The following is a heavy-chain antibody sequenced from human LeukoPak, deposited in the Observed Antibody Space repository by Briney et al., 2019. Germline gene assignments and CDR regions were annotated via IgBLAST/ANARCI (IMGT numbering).Heavy chain of an antibody. CDR3: ASGTVGNYALDY. V-gene: IGHV3-21*01. CDR1: GLIFGRYN. J-gene: IGHJ4*02. Sequence: GGSLRLSCAASGLIFGRYNINWVRQAPGKGLEWVSSIGTSSNNIYYTDSVKGRFTISRDNAKNSLYLQVDSLRVEDSAVYFCASGTVGNYALDYWGQGTLVTVSS. CDR2: IGTSSNNI. D-gene: IGHD1-7*01.